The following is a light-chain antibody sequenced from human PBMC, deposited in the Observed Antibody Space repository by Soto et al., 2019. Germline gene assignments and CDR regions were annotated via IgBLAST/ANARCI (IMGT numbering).Light chain of an antibody. J-gene: IGKJ5*01. CDR2: GTS. V-gene: IGKV3D-20*02. CDR1: QSVSRSY. Sequence: EIVLTQSPGTLSLSPGERATLSCRASQSVSRSYLAWYQQKPGQAPRLLIYGTSSRATGIPDRFSGSGSGTDFTLTISSLEPEDFAVYYCQQRSSWPITFGQGTRLEIK. CDR3: QQRSSWPIT.